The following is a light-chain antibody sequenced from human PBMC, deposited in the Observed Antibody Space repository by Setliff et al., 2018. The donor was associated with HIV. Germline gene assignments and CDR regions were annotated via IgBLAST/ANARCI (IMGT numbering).Light chain of an antibody. J-gene: IGLJ1*01. CDR2: SVT. CDR1: NSDIGSHDY. CDR3: ASHRDTNTLEV. V-gene: IGLV2-14*03. Sequence: QSALTQPASVSGSPGQSITISCSGTNSDIGSHDYVSWYQQHPGKAPKLIIFSVTYRPSGASDRFSGSKPGNTASLTISGLQPEDEAEYYCASHRDTNTLEVFGTGTKVTVL.